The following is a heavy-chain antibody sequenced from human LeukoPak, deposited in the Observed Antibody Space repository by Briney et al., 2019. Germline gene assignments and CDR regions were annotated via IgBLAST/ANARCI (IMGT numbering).Heavy chain of an antibody. Sequence: SETLSLTCAVSGGSISSGGYSWSWIRQPPGKGLEWIGYIYYSGSTYYNPSLKSRVTISVDTSKNQFSLKLSSVTAADTAVYYCASRVRAILREYAFDIWGQGTMVTVS. V-gene: IGHV4-30-2*03. CDR2: IYYSGST. CDR1: GGSISSGGYS. J-gene: IGHJ3*02. D-gene: IGHD2-8*01. CDR3: ASRVRAILREYAFDI.